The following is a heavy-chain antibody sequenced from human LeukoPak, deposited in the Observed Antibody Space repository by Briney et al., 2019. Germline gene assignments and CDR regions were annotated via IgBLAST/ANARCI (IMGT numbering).Heavy chain of an antibody. Sequence: ASVKVSCKVSGYTLTELSVHWVRQAPGKGLEWMGGFDPEDGETIYAQKFQGRVTMTEDTSTDTAYMELRSLRSDDTAVYYCARSGYSSSWGARNWFDPWGQGTLVTVSS. CDR2: FDPEDGET. D-gene: IGHD6-13*01. CDR1: GYTLTELS. CDR3: ARSGYSSSWGARNWFDP. V-gene: IGHV1-24*01. J-gene: IGHJ5*02.